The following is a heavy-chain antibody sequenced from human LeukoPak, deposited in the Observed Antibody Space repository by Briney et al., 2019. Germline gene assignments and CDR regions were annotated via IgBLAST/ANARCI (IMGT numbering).Heavy chain of an antibody. CDR3: ARGYYDSSDYEYFQH. D-gene: IGHD3-22*01. Sequence: ASVKVSCKASGYTFTGYYMRWVRQAPGQGLEWMGWINPDSGGTNSAQKFQGRVTMTRDTSISTAYMELSRLRSDDTAVYYCARGYYDSSDYEYFQHWGQGTLVTVSS. CDR1: GYTFTGYY. J-gene: IGHJ1*01. CDR2: INPDSGGT. V-gene: IGHV1-2*02.